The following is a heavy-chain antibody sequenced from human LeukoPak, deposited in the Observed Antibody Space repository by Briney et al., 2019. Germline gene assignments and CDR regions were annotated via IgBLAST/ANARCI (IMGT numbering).Heavy chain of an antibody. V-gene: IGHV4-34*01. D-gene: IGHD6-6*01. Sequence: PSETLSLTCAVYGGSFSGYYWGCIRQPPGKGLGWIGEINHSGSTNYNPSLKSRVTISVDTSKNPFSLKLSSVTAADTAVYYCARGYPRSTQTYSSSYGLYFDYWGQGTLVTVSS. J-gene: IGHJ4*02. CDR1: GGSFSGYY. CDR3: ARGYPRSTQTYSSSYGLYFDY. CDR2: INHSGST.